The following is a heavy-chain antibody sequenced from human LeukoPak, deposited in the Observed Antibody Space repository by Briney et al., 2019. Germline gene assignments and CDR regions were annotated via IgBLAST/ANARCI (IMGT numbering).Heavy chain of an antibody. CDR2: IYYSGST. D-gene: IGHD4/OR15-4a*01. Sequence: SETLSLTCTVSGYSISSGYYWGWIRQPPGKGLEWIGYIYYSGSTNYKPSLKSRVTISVDTSKNQFSLKLSSVTAADTAVYYCARDDYAYFDYWGQGTLVTVSS. CDR1: GYSISSGYY. V-gene: IGHV4-61*01. CDR3: ARDDYAYFDY. J-gene: IGHJ4*02.